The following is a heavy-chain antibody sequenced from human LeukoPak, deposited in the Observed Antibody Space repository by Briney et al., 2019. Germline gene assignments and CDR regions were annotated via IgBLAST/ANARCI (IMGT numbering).Heavy chain of an antibody. D-gene: IGHD4-17*01. J-gene: IGHJ4*02. Sequence: SETLSLTCAVSGVSFNDYYRSWVRQTPGKGLEWIGEINHSGYTNDSPSLKSRVTLSIDTSRKQFSLNLRSVTVADTGIYYCARMTTGHDYWGQGTLVTVSS. CDR1: GVSFNDYY. CDR2: INHSGYT. V-gene: IGHV4-34*01. CDR3: ARMTTGHDY.